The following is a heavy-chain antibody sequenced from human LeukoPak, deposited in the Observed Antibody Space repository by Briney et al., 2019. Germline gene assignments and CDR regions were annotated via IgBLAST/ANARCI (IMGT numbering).Heavy chain of an antibody. CDR2: IKEDGSAT. J-gene: IGHJ4*02. CDR1: GFTFSTYW. V-gene: IGHV3-7*04. CDR3: ARDTPGYLAYYS. D-gene: IGHD6-13*01. Sequence: GGSLRLSCAASGFTFSTYWITWVRQAPGKGPEWVANIKEDGSATYYVDSVKGRFTISRDNAKKSLYLQMNSLRAEDTAVYYCARDTPGYLAYYSWGQGSLLSVSS.